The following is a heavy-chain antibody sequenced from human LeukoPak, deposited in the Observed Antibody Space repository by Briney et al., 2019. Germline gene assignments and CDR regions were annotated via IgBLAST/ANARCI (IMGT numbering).Heavy chain of an antibody. CDR1: GVTFSDYY. CDR3: ARDSGGDRGVTKGVFDY. Sequence: GGSLRLSCAASGVTFSDYYMSWIRLPPGKGLEWVSYISSSGSTIYYADSVRGRFTISRDNDKNSLYLEMNSLRAEDTAVYYCARDSGGDRGVTKGVFDYWGQGTLVTVSS. V-gene: IGHV3-11*01. J-gene: IGHJ4*02. CDR2: ISSSGSTI. D-gene: IGHD3-10*01.